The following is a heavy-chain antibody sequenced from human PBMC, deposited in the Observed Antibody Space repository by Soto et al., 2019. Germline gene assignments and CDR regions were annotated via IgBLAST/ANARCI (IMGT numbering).Heavy chain of an antibody. CDR1: GGSISSSSYY. V-gene: IGHV4-39*01. J-gene: IGHJ6*03. D-gene: IGHD3-3*01. Sequence: SETLSLTCTVSGGSISSSSYYWGWIRQPSGKGLEWIGSIYYSGSTYYNPSLKSRVTISVDTSKNQFSLKLSSVTAADTAVYYCARHSPYPLEWLLYRFDYYYYYMDVWGKGTTVTVSS. CDR3: ARHSPYPLEWLLYRFDYYYYYMDV. CDR2: IYYSGST.